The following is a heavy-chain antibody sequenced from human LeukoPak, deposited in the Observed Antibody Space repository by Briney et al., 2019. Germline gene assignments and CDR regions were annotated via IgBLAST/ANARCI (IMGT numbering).Heavy chain of an antibody. V-gene: IGHV3-23*01. J-gene: IGHJ4*02. CDR1: GFTFNSYT. D-gene: IGHD5-24*01. CDR2: ISDSGYST. Sequence: GGSLRLSCAASGFTFNSYTMSWVRQAPGKGLEWVSAISDSGYSTYYADSVKGRFTISRDRSKNTVYLQMNSLRAEDTAVYYCAREAEIWLQFGYFDYWGQGTLVTVSS. CDR3: AREAEIWLQFGYFDY.